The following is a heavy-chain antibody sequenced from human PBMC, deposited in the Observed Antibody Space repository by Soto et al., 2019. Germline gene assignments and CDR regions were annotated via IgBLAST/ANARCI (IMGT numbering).Heavy chain of an antibody. CDR3: AKGEDDFWSGSFDY. CDR1: GFTFSSYA. J-gene: IGHJ4*02. Sequence: HPGGSLRLSCAASGFTFSSYAMSWVRQAPGKGLEWVSAISGSGGSTYYADSVKGRFTISRDNSKNTLYLQMNSLRAEDTAVYYCAKGEDDFWSGSFDYWGQGTLVTVSS. CDR2: ISGSGGST. D-gene: IGHD3-3*01. V-gene: IGHV3-23*01.